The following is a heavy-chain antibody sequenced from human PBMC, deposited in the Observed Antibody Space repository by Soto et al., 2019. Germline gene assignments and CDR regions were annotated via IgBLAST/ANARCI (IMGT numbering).Heavy chain of an antibody. CDR2: ISSTSTYI. V-gene: IGHV3-21*01. J-gene: IGHJ4*02. Sequence: GGAVKLSXEGSGFTFSRYSMNWVRQAPGKGLEWVASISSTSTYIYYGDFVKGRFSIARDNAKNSLYLQMDSLRDEDTALYYCASEYCTGNSCYSRIFDYWGQGTLVPVSS. D-gene: IGHD2-8*01. CDR3: ASEYCTGNSCYSRIFDY. CDR1: GFTFSRYS.